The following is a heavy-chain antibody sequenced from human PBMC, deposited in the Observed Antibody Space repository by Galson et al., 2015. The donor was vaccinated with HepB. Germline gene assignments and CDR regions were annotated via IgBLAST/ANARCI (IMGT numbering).Heavy chain of an antibody. V-gene: IGHV4-61*05. Sequence: LSLTCTVSGGSIASISTYYWNWIRQPPGKGLEWIGYIYYSGSTTYNPSLKSRGTISLDKSKNQFSLKLRSVTAADTAVYYCARTYYYGSGSEIYWGQGTLAAVSS. D-gene: IGHD3-10*01. CDR2: IYYSGST. CDR1: GGSIASISTYY. CDR3: ARTYYYGSGSEIY. J-gene: IGHJ4*02.